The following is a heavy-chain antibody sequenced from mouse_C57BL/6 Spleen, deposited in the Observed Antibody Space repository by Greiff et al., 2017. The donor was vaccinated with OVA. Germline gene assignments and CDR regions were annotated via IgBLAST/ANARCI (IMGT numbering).Heavy chain of an antibody. V-gene: IGHV1-52*01. CDR2: IDPSDSET. CDR3: ARSLIYYDYDGYAMDY. D-gene: IGHD2-4*01. Sequence: VQLQQPGAELVRPGSSVKLSCKASGYTFTSYWMHWVKQRPIQGLEWIGNIDPSDSETHYNQKFKDKATLTVDKSSSTAYMQLSSLTSEDSAVYYCARSLIYYDYDGYAMDYWGQGTSVTVSS. CDR1: GYTFTSYW. J-gene: IGHJ4*01.